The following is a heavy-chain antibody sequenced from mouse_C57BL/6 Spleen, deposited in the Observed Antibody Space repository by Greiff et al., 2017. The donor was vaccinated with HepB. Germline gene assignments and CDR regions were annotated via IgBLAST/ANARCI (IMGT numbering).Heavy chain of an antibody. CDR3: AGRTVVGYFDV. Sequence: EVQLQQSGAELVKPGASVKLSCTASGFNIKDYYMHWVKQRTEQGLEWIGRIDPEDGETKYAPKCQGKATITADTSSNTAYLQRSSLTSEDTAVYYCAGRTVVGYFDVWGTGTTVTVSS. CDR1: GFNIKDYY. D-gene: IGHD1-1*01. CDR2: IDPEDGET. V-gene: IGHV14-2*01. J-gene: IGHJ1*03.